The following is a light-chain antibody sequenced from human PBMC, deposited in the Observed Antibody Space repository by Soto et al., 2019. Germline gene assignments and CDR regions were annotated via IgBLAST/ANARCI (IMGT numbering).Light chain of an antibody. CDR3: QQRSNLMYT. V-gene: IGKV3-11*01. J-gene: IGKJ2*01. Sequence: EIVLTQSPATLSLSPGERATLSCRASQSVSSYLAWYQQKPGQAPRLLIYDASARATGIPARFSGSGSGTDFTLTISSLEPEDFAVYYCQQRSNLMYTFGQGTKLEIE. CDR2: DAS. CDR1: QSVSSY.